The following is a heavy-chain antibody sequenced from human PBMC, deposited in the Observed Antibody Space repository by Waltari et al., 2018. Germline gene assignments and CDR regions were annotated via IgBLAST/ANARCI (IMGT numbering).Heavy chain of an antibody. CDR1: GFTFSDYS. CDR2: ISSDEYR. D-gene: IGHD2-21*01. CDR3: ARVIVYSDSPVCDF. V-gene: IGHV3-21*01. J-gene: IGHJ4*01. Sequence: EVQLVESGGGLVNPGGSLRLSCAASGFTFSDYSMTWVRQAPGKGLEWFSSISSDEYRLEADARKGRFIISRDNAKNSLYLQMNGLRGEDTAVYYCARVIVYSDSPVCDFWDQGTLVIVSS.